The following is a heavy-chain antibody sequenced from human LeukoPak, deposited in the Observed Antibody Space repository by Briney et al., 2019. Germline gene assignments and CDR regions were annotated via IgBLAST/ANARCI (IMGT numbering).Heavy chain of an antibody. Sequence: SETLSLTCAVYGGSFSGCYWSWIRQPPGKGLEWIGEINHSGSTNYNPSLKSRVTISVDTSKNQFSLKLSSVTAADTAVYYCARKVVATIRRYNWFDPWGQGTLVTVSS. D-gene: IGHD5-12*01. CDR2: INHSGST. V-gene: IGHV4-34*01. CDR3: ARKVVATIRRYNWFDP. CDR1: GGSFSGCY. J-gene: IGHJ5*02.